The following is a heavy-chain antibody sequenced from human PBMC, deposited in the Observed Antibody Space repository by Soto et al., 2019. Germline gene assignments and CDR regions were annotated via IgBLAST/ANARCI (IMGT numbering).Heavy chain of an antibody. CDR1: GYTFTGYY. CDR3: ARIAAAGHNWFDH. CDR2: INPNSGGT. J-gene: IGHJ5*02. V-gene: IGHV1-2*02. D-gene: IGHD6-13*01. Sequence: ASVKVSCKASGYTFTGYYMHWVRQAPGQGLEWMGWINPNSGGTNYAQKFQGRVTMTRDTSISTAYMELSRLRSDDTAVYYCARIAAAGHNWFDHWGQGTLVTVSS.